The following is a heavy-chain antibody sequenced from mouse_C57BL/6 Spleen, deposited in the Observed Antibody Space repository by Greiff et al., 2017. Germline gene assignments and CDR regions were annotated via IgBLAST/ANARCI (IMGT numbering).Heavy chain of an antibody. D-gene: IGHD1-1*01. J-gene: IGHJ4*01. V-gene: IGHV3-6*01. CDR3: ARNLFYYYGSSYDAMDY. CDR1: GYSITSGYY. Sequence: EVQLQQSGPGLVKPSQSLSLTCSVTGYSITSGYYWNWIRQFPGNKLEWMGYISYDGSNNYNPSLKNRISITRDTSKNQFFLKLNSVTTEDTATYYCARNLFYYYGSSYDAMDYWGQGTSVTVSS. CDR2: ISYDGSN.